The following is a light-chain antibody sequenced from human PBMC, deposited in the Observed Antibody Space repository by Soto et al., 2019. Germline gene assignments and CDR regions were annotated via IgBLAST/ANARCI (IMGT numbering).Light chain of an antibody. CDR2: TAG. V-gene: IGKV1-39*01. Sequence: IHMTQSPSSLSASVGDRVTITCRASQRITTYLNWYQQQPGKAPKLLISTAGTLQRGVPSRFSGSGSGTDFTLTTTTLHPQDFATYFCQQTYSTPYTFGQGTKLEIK. J-gene: IGKJ2*01. CDR1: QRITTY. CDR3: QQTYSTPYT.